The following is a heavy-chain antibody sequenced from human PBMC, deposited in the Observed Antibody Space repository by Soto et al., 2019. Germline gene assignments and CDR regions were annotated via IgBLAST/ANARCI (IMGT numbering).Heavy chain of an antibody. CDR1: GGSIRSGDYY. CDR2: IHYRGSI. CDR3: ARLVAYGSTGYLYY. V-gene: IGHV4-39*01. J-gene: IGHJ4*02. D-gene: IGHD3-10*01. Sequence: QLQLQESGPGLVKPSETLSLICTVSGGSIRSGDYYWGWIRQPPGKGLEWIGSIHYRGSIYYNPSLTSRLAISVDTSKNQFSLKLSSVTAADTAVYYCARLVAYGSTGYLYYWGQGTLVTVSS.